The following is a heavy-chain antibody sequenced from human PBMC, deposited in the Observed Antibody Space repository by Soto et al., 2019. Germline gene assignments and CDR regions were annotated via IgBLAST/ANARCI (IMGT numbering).Heavy chain of an antibody. CDR2: INPSGGST. D-gene: IGHD3-10*01. CDR1: GYTFTSYY. Sequence: ASVKVSCEASGYTFTSYYMHWVRQAPEQGLEWMGIINPSGGSTSYAQKFQGRVTMTRDTSTSTVYMELSSLRSEDTAVYYCARDGYYYGSGSYWHYYYGMDVWGQGTTVTVSS. V-gene: IGHV1-46*01. J-gene: IGHJ6*02. CDR3: ARDGYYYGSGSYWHYYYGMDV.